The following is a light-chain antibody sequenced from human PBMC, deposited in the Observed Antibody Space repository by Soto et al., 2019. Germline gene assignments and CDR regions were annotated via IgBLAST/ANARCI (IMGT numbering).Light chain of an antibody. Sequence: EIVLTQSPGTLSLSPGERATLSCRASQSVNSNYLVWYQQNPGQAPRLLIYGSSIRATGIPDRFSGSGSGTDFTLTISRLEPEDFAVHYCQQYAGSLSWTFGQGTKVDIK. J-gene: IGKJ1*01. CDR1: QSVNSNY. CDR3: QQYAGSLSWT. CDR2: GSS. V-gene: IGKV3-20*01.